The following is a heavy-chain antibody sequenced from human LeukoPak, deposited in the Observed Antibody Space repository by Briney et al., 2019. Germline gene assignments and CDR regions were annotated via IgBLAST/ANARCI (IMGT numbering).Heavy chain of an antibody. CDR3: VSSSPRYCTGGTCYSSRGFDY. V-gene: IGHV4-59*01. CDR1: GDSISTYY. CDR2: IYYRGTT. J-gene: IGHJ4*02. Sequence: SETLSLTCTVSGDSISTYYWSWIRQSPGKGPEWIAYIYYRGTTNYNPSLKSRVTISADTSKTQFSLILSSVTAADTAVYYCVSSSPRYCTGGTCYSSRGFDYWGQGALVTVSS. D-gene: IGHD2-15*01.